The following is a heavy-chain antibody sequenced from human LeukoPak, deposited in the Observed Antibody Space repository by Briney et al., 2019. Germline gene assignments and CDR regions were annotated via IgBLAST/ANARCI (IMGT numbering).Heavy chain of an antibody. CDR1: GFTVSSNY. J-gene: IGHJ6*02. CDR2: IYSGGST. V-gene: IGHV3-53*04. D-gene: IGHD6-13*01. Sequence: GGSLRLSCAASGFTVSSNYMSWVRQAPGKGLEWVSVIYSGGSTYYADSVKGRFTISRHNSKNTLCLQMNSLRAEDTAVYYCARRGIAAAGLDYYYGMDVWGQGTTVTVSS. CDR3: ARRGIAAAGLDYYYGMDV.